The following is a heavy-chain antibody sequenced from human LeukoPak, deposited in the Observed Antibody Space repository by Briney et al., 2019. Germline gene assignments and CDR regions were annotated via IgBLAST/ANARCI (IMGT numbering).Heavy chain of an antibody. J-gene: IGHJ6*02. D-gene: IGHD1-26*01. CDR3: ARDFSGSYYGTTDYGMDV. V-gene: IGHV3-74*01. CDR1: GFTFSSYW. CDR2: INSDGSSA. Sequence: GGSLRLSCAASGFTFSSYWMHWVRQAPGKGLVWVSRINSDGSSASYADSVKGRFTISRDNSKNTLYLQMNSLRAEDTAVYYCARDFSGSYYGTTDYGMDVWGQGTTVTVSS.